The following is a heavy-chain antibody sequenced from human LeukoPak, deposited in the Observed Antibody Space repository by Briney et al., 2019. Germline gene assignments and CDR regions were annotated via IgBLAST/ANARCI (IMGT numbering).Heavy chain of an antibody. CDR1: GGSISSYY. CDR3: ARPFYSSGAFDI. V-gene: IGHV4-59*08. Sequence: SETLSLTCTVSGGSISSYYWSWIRQPPGKGLEWIGYIYYSGSTNYNPSLKSRVTISVDTSKNQFSLKLSSVTAADTAVYYCARPFYSSGAFDIWGQGTMVTVSS. D-gene: IGHD2/OR15-2a*01. CDR2: IYYSGST. J-gene: IGHJ3*02.